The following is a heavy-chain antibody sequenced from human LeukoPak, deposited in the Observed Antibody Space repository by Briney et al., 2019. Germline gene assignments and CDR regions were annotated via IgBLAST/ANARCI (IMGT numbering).Heavy chain of an antibody. CDR3: ATGGRSGVAFES. V-gene: IGHV3-53*01. J-gene: IGHJ4*02. CDR1: GFIASSNY. D-gene: IGHD2-15*01. CDR2: IYSGGST. Sequence: QPGGSVRLSCTASGFIASSNYMSWVRQAPGKGLEWVSLIYSGGSTYYADSVMGRSTISRDKSNNTLYLQINSLRAEDTAVYYCATGGRSGVAFESWGQGTLVTVSS.